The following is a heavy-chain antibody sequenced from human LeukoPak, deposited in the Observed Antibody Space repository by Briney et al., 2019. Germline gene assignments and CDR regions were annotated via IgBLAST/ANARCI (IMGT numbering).Heavy chain of an antibody. V-gene: IGHV4-59*08. CDR3: ARLKAVAPRGWFDY. Sequence: SETLSLTCTVSGGSINYYYWMWIRQPPGKGLEWIGYIYYSGSTYYNPSLKSRVTISVDTSKNQFSLKLSSVTAADTAVYYCARLKAVAPRGWFDYWGQGTLVIVSS. CDR1: GGSINYYY. J-gene: IGHJ4*02. D-gene: IGHD6-19*01. CDR2: IYYSGST.